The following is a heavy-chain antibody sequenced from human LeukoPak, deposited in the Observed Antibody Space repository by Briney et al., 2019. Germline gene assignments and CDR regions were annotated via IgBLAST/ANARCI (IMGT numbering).Heavy chain of an antibody. D-gene: IGHD3-10*01. J-gene: IGHJ5*02. Sequence: SGPTLVKPTETLTLTCTVSGFSFRNARMGVSWIRQPPGKALEWLAHIFSNDEKSYSTSLKSRLTISKDTSKSQVVLTMTNMDPVDTATYYGARTHLGPMVRGVRLNWFDPWGQGTLVTVSS. CDR3: ARTHLGPMVRGVRLNWFDP. CDR2: IFSNDEK. CDR1: GFSFRNARMG. V-gene: IGHV2-26*01.